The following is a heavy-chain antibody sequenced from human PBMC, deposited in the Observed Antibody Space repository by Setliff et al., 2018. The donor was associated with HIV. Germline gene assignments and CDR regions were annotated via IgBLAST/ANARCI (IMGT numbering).Heavy chain of an antibody. CDR2: INSDGSIT. D-gene: IGHD2-8*01. CDR3: ARPYTVWVYGMDD. V-gene: IGHV3-74*01. Sequence: GGSLRLSCGASGFSFGNHWMYWVRQAPGKGLVWVSRINSDGSITDYADSVRGRFTISRDNAKNTLYMQMNSLRAADTAVYYCARPYTVWVYGMDDWGQGTTVTVSS. J-gene: IGHJ6*02. CDR1: GFSFGNHW.